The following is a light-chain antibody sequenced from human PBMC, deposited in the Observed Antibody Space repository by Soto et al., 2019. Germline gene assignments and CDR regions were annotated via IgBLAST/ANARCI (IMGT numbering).Light chain of an antibody. CDR3: EAWDDSLNGVV. CDR2: SNN. CDR1: SSNLGVNS. J-gene: IGLJ2*01. Sequence: QAVVTQPPSASGTPGQRVTISCSGSSSNLGVNSVSWYQQIPGTAPKLLIYSNNQRPSGVPDRISGSKSGTSASLAISGLQSEDEADYYCEAWDDSLNGVVFGGGTKLTVL. V-gene: IGLV1-44*01.